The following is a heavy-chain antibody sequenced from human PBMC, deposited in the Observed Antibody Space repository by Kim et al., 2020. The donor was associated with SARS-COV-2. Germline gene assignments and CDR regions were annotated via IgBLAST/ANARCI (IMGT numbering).Heavy chain of an antibody. CDR3: LGGFYFDY. CDR2: GNGNT. V-gene: IGHV1-3*01. Sequence: GNGNTIYSRKFQGRFTFTTDTSASTAYMELSFLRSEDSAVYYCLGGFYFDYWGQGTLVTVSS. D-gene: IGHD3-16*01. J-gene: IGHJ4*02.